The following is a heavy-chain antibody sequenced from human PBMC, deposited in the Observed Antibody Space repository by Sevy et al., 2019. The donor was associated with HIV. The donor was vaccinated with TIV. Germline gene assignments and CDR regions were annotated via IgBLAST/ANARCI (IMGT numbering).Heavy chain of an antibody. CDR2: ISYDGSNK. CDR3: ARDRESSSWLDY. Sequence: GGSLRLSCAASGFTFSNFLMYWVRQAPDKGLEWVAGISYDGSNKYYADSVKGRFTISRDNSKNTLYLQMNSLRDEDTAKYYCARDRESSSWLDYWGQGTLVTVSS. D-gene: IGHD6-13*01. V-gene: IGHV3-30-3*01. CDR1: GFTFSNFL. J-gene: IGHJ4*02.